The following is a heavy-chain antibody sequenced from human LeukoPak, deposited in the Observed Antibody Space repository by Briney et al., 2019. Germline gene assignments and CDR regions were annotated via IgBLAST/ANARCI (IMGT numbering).Heavy chain of an antibody. CDR1: GFTFSSYW. CDR2: IKQDGSEK. J-gene: IGHJ6*02. V-gene: IGHV3-7*01. D-gene: IGHD3-10*01. CDR3: ASLYGSGSYVAYYYGMDV. Sequence: PGGSLRLSCAASGFTFSSYWMSWVRQAPGKGLEWVANIKQDGSEKYYVDSVKGRFTISRDNAKNSLYLQMNSLRDEDTAVYYCASLYGSGSYVAYYYGMDVWGQGTTVTVSS.